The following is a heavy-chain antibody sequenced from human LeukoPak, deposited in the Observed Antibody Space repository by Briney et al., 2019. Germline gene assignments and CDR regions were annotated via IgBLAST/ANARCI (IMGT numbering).Heavy chain of an antibody. D-gene: IGHD3-3*01. Sequence: GGSLRLSCAVSGFTFDDHAMHWVRQAPGKGLEWVSLISGDGGRTQYADSVKGRFTISRDNSKNSLYPQMNSLRTEDTALYSCAKGPTPITSFDAFDIWGQGTMVTVSS. J-gene: IGHJ3*02. V-gene: IGHV3-43*02. CDR2: ISGDGGRT. CDR3: AKGPTPITSFDAFDI. CDR1: GFTFDDHA.